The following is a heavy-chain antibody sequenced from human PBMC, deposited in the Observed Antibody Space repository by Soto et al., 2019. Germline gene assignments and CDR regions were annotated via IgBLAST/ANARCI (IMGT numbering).Heavy chain of an antibody. V-gene: IGHV3-21*01. J-gene: IGHJ4*02. CDR2: ISSRRNDI. CDR1: GFIFSSYS. CDR3: ARVLTVAGNDY. Sequence: EVPLVESGGGLVKSGGSLRLSCAASGFIFSSYSMNWVRQAPGKELEWVSSISSRRNDIYYADSVKDRFTISRDNAKNSLYLQMSSLRDDDTAVYYCARVLTVAGNDYWGQGTLVTVSS. D-gene: IGHD6-19*01.